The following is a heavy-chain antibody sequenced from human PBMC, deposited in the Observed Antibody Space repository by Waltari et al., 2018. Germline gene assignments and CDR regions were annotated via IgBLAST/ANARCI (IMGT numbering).Heavy chain of an antibody. CDR3: ARGSTTLTRHLDY. Sequence: EVQLVESGGGLVKPGGSLRLSCAASGFTFSIPSRAWVRQAPGKGLEWISVLSGRSDDRIYADSVRGRFISSRDNAQNSLYLQLYDLRADDTAIYYCARGSTTLTRHLDYWGQGTLVTVSS. J-gene: IGHJ4*02. V-gene: IGHV3-21*02. CDR1: GFTFSIPS. D-gene: IGHD5-12*01. CDR2: LSGRSDDR.